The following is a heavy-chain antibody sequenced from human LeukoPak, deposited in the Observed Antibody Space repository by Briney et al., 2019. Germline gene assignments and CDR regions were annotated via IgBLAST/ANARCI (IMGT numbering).Heavy chain of an antibody. CDR1: EFTFSSYS. D-gene: IGHD4-11*01. Sequence: GGSLRLSCAASEFTFSSYSMNWVRQAPGKGLEWVSYITDSGNVKYYADSVKGRFTISRDNDKNSLYLQMNSLRDEDTAVYYCAKDLDYTTDGYYFDYWGQGTLVTVSS. CDR2: ITDSGNVK. V-gene: IGHV3-48*02. J-gene: IGHJ4*02. CDR3: AKDLDYTTDGYYFDY.